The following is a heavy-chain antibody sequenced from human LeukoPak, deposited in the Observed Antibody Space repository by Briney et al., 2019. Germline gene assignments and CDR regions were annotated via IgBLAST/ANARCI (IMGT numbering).Heavy chain of an antibody. CDR1: GFIFTSYS. V-gene: IGHV3-48*02. CDR3: ARQGDLDY. J-gene: IGHJ4*02. D-gene: IGHD3-16*01. CDR2: ISSTSSAT. Sequence: GASPRLSCAASGFIFTSYSMNWVRQAPGKGLEFVSSISSTSSATYYADSVKGRFTISRDNAKNSMYLQMNSLRDEDTAVYYCARQGDLDYWGQGTLVTVCS.